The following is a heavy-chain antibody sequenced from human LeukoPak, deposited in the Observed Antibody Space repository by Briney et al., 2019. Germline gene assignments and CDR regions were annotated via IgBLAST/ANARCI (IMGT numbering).Heavy chain of an antibody. J-gene: IGHJ4*02. CDR3: ARPSLNTGSYFDY. D-gene: IGHD1-26*01. V-gene: IGHV3-43D*03. CDR1: GFTFDDYA. CDR2: ISWDGGST. Sequence: GGSLRLSCAASGFTFDDYAMHWVRQVPGKGLEWVSFISWDGGSTYYADSVRGRFTISRDNAKNSLYLQMNSLRAEDTAVYYCARPSLNTGSYFDYWGQGILVSVSS.